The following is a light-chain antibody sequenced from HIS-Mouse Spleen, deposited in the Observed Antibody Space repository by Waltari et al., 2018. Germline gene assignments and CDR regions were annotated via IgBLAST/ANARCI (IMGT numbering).Light chain of an antibody. J-gene: IGLJ2*01. CDR2: EDS. V-gene: IGLV3-10*01. CDR1: ALPKKY. Sequence: SYELTQPPSVSVSPGQTARITCSGHALPKKYAYWYQTKSGQDPVLVIYEDSKRPSGIPERFSGSSSGTMATLTISGAQVEDEADYYCYSTDSSGNHRVFGGGTKLTVL. CDR3: YSTDSSGNHRV.